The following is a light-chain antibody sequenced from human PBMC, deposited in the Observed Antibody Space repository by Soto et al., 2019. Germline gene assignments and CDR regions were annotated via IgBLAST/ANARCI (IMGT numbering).Light chain of an antibody. Sequence: QSALTQPPSASGSPGQSVTISCTGTSSDVGGYNYVSWYQEHPGKAPKVIIFEVSKRPPGVPDRFSGSKSGNTASLTISGLQAEDEADYYCCSYAGSYTYVFGTGTKVTVL. CDR1: SSDVGGYNY. CDR3: CSYAGSYTYV. J-gene: IGLJ1*01. V-gene: IGLV2-8*01. CDR2: EVS.